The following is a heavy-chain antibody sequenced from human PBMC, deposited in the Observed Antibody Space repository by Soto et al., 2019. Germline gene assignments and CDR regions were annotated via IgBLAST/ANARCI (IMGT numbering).Heavy chain of an antibody. Sequence: SETLSLTCSVFAGSISSGGYYWNWIRQPPGKGLEWIGYIYHSGGTYSSPSLRSRVTISVDTSKNQFSLKLTSVTAADTAVYYCARDRGGYGVFDYWGQGTLVTVSS. J-gene: IGHJ4*02. CDR3: ARDRGGYGVFDY. D-gene: IGHD5-12*01. CDR1: AGSISSGGYY. V-gene: IGHV4-31*03. CDR2: IYHSGGT.